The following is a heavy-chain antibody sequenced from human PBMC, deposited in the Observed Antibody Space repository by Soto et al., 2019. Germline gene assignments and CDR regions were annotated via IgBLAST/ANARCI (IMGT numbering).Heavy chain of an antibody. Sequence: ASVKVSCKASGYTFTSYGISWVRQAPGQGLEWMGWISAYNGNTNYAQKLQGRVTMTTDTSTSTAYMELRSLRSDDTAVYYCARSRYCSSTSCRDWFDPWGQGTLVTVSS. D-gene: IGHD2-2*01. CDR1: GYTFTSYG. CDR2: ISAYNGNT. J-gene: IGHJ5*02. V-gene: IGHV1-18*01. CDR3: ARSRYCSSTSCRDWFDP.